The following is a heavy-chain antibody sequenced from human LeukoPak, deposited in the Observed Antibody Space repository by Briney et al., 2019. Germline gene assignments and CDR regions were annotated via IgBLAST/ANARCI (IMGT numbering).Heavy chain of an antibody. J-gene: IGHJ4*02. CDR3: VKDPYYTSGTYSPGGY. D-gene: IGHD3-10*01. CDR2: ISATSGFS. Sequence: PGGSLRLSCAASGFTFSDYYMTWIRRAPGKGLEWVSYISATSGFSNYADSVRGRFTISRDNSKNTLYLQMSSLRDEDTAVYYCVKDPYYTSGTYSPGGYWGQGTRVTVSS. CDR1: GFTFSDYY. V-gene: IGHV3-11*06.